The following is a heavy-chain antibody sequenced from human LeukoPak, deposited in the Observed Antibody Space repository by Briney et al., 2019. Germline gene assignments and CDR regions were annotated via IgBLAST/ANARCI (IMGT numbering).Heavy chain of an antibody. Sequence: GGSLRLSCAASGFTFSSYGMHWVRQAPGKGLEWVAVISYDGSNKYYADSVKGRFTISRDNSKNTLYLQMNSLRAEDTAVYYCARRNVVVVVAARYYYYMDVWGKGTTATVSS. CDR2: ISYDGSNK. CDR3: ARRNVVVVVAARYYYYMDV. D-gene: IGHD2-15*01. V-gene: IGHV3-30*03. CDR1: GFTFSSYG. J-gene: IGHJ6*03.